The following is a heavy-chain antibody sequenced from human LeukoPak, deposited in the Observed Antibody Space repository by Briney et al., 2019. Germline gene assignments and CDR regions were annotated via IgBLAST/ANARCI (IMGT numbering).Heavy chain of an antibody. CDR1: GGSISSYY. J-gene: IGHJ5*02. Sequence: PSETLSLTCTVSGGSISSYYWSWIRQPPGKGLEWIGYIYYSGSTNYNPSLKSRVTISVDKSKNQFSLKLSSVTAADTAVYYCARARSGLLEFDPWGQGTLVTVSS. D-gene: IGHD2-15*01. V-gene: IGHV4-59*01. CDR2: IYYSGST. CDR3: ARARSGLLEFDP.